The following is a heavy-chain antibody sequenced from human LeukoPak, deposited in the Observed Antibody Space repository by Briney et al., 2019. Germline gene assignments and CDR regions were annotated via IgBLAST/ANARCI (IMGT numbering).Heavy chain of an antibody. CDR3: ARDRSYVPAAKSLYYYYYGMDV. Sequence: SVTVSCKASGGTFSSYAISWVRQAPGQGLEWMGGIIPIFGTANYAQKFQGRVTITADESTSTAYMELSSLRSEDTAVYYCARDRSYVPAAKSLYYYYYGMDVWGQGTTVTVSS. CDR1: GGTFSSYA. CDR2: IIPIFGTA. V-gene: IGHV1-69*01. J-gene: IGHJ6*02. D-gene: IGHD2-2*01.